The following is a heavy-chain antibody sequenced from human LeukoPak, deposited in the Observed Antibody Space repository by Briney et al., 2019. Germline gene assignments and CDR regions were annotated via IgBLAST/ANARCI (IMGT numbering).Heavy chain of an antibody. CDR3: ARDSPDYCSGGSCYGS. D-gene: IGHD2-15*01. V-gene: IGHV4-39*07. CDR1: GGSISSSSYY. CDR2: IYYSGST. J-gene: IGHJ5*02. Sequence: PSETLSLTFTVSGGSISSSSYYWGWIRQPPGKGLEWIGSIYYSGSTYYNPSLKSRVTISVDTSKNQFSLKLSSVTAADTAVYYCARDSPDYCSGGSCYGSWGQGTLVTVSS.